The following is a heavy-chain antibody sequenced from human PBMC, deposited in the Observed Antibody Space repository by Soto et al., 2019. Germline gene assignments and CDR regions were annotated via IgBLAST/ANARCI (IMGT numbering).Heavy chain of an antibody. CDR3: ARSEGGYYAPNLDY. CDR1: GFTFSSYS. CDR2: ISSSSSTI. Sequence: GGSLRLSCAASGFTFSSYSMNWVRQAPGKGLEWVSYISSSSSTIYYADSVKGRFTISRDNAKNSLYLQMNSLRAEDTAVYYCARSEGGYYAPNLDYWGQGTLVTVPS. J-gene: IGHJ4*02. D-gene: IGHD3-3*01. V-gene: IGHV3-48*01.